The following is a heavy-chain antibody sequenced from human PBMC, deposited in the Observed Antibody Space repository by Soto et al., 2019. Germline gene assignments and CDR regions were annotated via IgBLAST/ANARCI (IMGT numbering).Heavy chain of an antibody. V-gene: IGHV4-34*01. D-gene: IGHD3-16*02. Sequence: QVQLQQWGAGLLKSSETLSLTCAVYGGSFSGYYWSWIRQPPGKGLEWIGEINHSGSTNYNPSLMSRVTLSVDTSKNQFSLKLSSVTAADTALYYWARGHIYDYLWGSSRYHFDYWGQGTLVTVSS. CDR2: INHSGST. J-gene: IGHJ4*02. CDR1: GGSFSGYY. CDR3: ARGHIYDYLWGSSRYHFDY.